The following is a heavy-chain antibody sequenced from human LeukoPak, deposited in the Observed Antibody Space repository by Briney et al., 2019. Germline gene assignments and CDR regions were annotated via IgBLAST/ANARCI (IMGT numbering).Heavy chain of an antibody. CDR3: ARGGSYGYKYYFDY. J-gene: IGHJ4*02. D-gene: IGHD4-17*01. CDR1: GGSFSGYY. Sequence: SETLSLTCAVYGGSFSGYYWSWIRQPPGKGLEWIGEINHSGSTNYNPSLKSRVAISVDTSKNQFSLKLSSVTAADTAVYCCARGGSYGYKYYFDYWGQGTLVTVSS. V-gene: IGHV4-34*01. CDR2: INHSGST.